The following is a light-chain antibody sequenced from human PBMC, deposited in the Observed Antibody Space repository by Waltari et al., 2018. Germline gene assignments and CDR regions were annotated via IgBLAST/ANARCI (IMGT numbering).Light chain of an antibody. V-gene: IGLV1-40*01. Sequence: QSALTPPPSVSGAPGQRVTISCTGARFNLGSGSDVPWYQQLPGTAPKLLIFGTSNRPAGVPDRFSGSKSGTSASLAITGLQAEDEGDYYCQSYDNRLNGYVGFGGGTKLTVL. CDR1: RFNLGSGSD. J-gene: IGLJ2*01. CDR2: GTS. CDR3: QSYDNRLNGYVG.